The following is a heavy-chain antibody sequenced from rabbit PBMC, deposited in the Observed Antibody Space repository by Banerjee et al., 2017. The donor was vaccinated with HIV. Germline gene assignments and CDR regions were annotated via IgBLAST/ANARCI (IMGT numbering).Heavy chain of an antibody. CDR1: GFTLSSYW. CDR2: IYVGSSVIT. V-gene: IGHV1S45*01. CDR3: ARGSAGNL. J-gene: IGHJ4*01. D-gene: IGHD4-2*01. Sequence: QEHLEESGGDLVKPEGSLTLTCTASGFTLSSYWICWVRQAPGKGLEWIACIYVGSSVITYCANWAKGRFTTAKPSSTTVTLQMTSLKAAETATYFCARGSAGNLWGQGTLVTVS.